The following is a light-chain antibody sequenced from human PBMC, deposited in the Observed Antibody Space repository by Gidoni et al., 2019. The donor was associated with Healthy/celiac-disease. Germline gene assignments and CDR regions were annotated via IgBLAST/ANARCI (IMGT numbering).Light chain of an antibody. J-gene: IGKJ1*01. Sequence: DIVMTHSPASLAVSLGERATINCKSSQSVLYSSNNKNYLAWYQQKPGQPPKLLIYWASTRESGFPDRFSGSGSGTDFTLTISSLQAEDVAVYYCQQYYSTPLTFGQGTKVEIK. CDR1: QSVLYSSNNKNY. CDR2: WAS. V-gene: IGKV4-1*01. CDR3: QQYYSTPLT.